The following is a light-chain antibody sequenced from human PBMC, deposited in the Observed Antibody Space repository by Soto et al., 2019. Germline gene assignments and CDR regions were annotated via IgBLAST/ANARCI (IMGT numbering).Light chain of an antibody. CDR3: FSYTSSGTYV. CDR1: SSDVGNYKY. CDR2: EVS. V-gene: IGLV2-14*01. J-gene: IGLJ1*01. Sequence: QSALTQPASVSGSPGQSITIYCTGTSSDVGNYKYVSWYQQHPGKAPKLMIYEVSNRPSGVSNRFSGSKSGNTASLTISGLQAEDETDYYCFSYTSSGTYVFGTGTQLTVL.